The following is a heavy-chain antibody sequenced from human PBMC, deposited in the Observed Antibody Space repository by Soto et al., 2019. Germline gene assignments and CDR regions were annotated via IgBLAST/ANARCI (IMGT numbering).Heavy chain of an antibody. J-gene: IGHJ4*02. CDR1: GFTFSSYA. CDR3: ARPDYDSGSYPDY. CDR2: ISYDGSNK. Sequence: QVQLVESGGGVVQPGRSLRLSCAASGFTFSSYAMQWVRQAPGNGLEWVAVISYDGSNKYYADSVKGRFTISRDNSKNTLYLQMNSLRAEDTAVYYCARPDYDSGSYPDYWGQGTLVTVSS. D-gene: IGHD3-10*01. V-gene: IGHV3-30-3*01.